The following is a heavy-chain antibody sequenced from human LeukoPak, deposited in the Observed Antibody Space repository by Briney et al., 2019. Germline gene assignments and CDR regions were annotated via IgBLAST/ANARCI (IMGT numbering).Heavy chain of an antibody. CDR3: AKDVRGYNSGPFDS. Sequence: GGSLRLSCAASGFTLSSYWMHWVRHAPGEGLVWVSRIKSDGSRTSYADSVNGRFTISRDNSKNTLYLQMNSLRAEDTAVYFCAKDVRGYNSGPFDSWGQGTLVSASS. J-gene: IGHJ4*02. CDR1: GFTLSSYW. D-gene: IGHD5-18*01. CDR2: IKSDGSRT. V-gene: IGHV3-74*01.